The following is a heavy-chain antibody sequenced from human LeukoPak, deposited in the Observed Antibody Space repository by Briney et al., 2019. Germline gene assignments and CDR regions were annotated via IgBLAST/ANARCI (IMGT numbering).Heavy chain of an antibody. V-gene: IGHV3-23*01. D-gene: IGHD3-10*01. CDR3: AKNYGSGSSVKYYYYMDV. Sequence: GGSLRLSCAASGFTFSSYAMSWVRQAPGKGLEWVSAISGSGGSTYYADSVKGRFAISRDNSKNTLYLQMNSLRAEDTAVYYCAKNYGSGSSVKYYYYMDVWGKGTTVTVSS. CDR1: GFTFSSYA. CDR2: ISGSGGST. J-gene: IGHJ6*03.